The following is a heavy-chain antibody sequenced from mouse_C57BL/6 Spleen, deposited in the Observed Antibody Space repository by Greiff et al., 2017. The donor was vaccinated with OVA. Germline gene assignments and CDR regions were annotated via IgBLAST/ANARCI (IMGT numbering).Heavy chain of an antibody. Sequence: LQQSGAELVRPGASVKMSCKASGYTFTSYNMHWVKQTPRQGLEWIGAIYPGNGDTSYNQKFKGKATLTVDKSSSTAYMQLSSLTSEDSAVYFCARYYGSSYGYAMDYWGQGTSVTVSS. D-gene: IGHD1-1*01. CDR3: ARYYGSSYGYAMDY. J-gene: IGHJ4*01. CDR2: IYPGNGDT. V-gene: IGHV1-12*01. CDR1: GYTFTSYN.